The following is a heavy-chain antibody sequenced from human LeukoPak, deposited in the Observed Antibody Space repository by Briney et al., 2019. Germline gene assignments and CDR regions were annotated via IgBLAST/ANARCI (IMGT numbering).Heavy chain of an antibody. J-gene: IGHJ3*01. V-gene: IGHV4-59*01. CDR3: ARDLFGEAV. CDR1: GGSISSYY. CDR2: IYYSGST. D-gene: IGHD3-3*01. Sequence: SETLSLTCTVSGGSISSYYWSWIRQPPGKGLEWIGYIYYSGSTNYNPSHKSQVTISVDTSKNQFSLKLSSVTAADTAVYYCARDLFGEAVWGQGTMVTVSS.